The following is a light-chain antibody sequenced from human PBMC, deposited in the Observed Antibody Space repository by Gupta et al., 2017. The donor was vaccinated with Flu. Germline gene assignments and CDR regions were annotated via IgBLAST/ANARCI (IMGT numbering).Light chain of an antibody. CDR3: QQEGGAPWT. CDR2: KAS. Sequence: DIQMTQSPSTLSTSVGDRVTITCRASQSVDIWLAWFQKKPGKAPKPLIYKASSLESGVPSRFSGSGAGTEFSLTISRLQPDDFATYYCQQEGGAPWTFGQGTKVEIK. CDR1: QSVDIW. J-gene: IGKJ1*01. V-gene: IGKV1-5*03.